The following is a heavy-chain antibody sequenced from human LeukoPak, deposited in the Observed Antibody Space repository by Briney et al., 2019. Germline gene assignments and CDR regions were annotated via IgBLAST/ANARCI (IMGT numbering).Heavy chain of an antibody. Sequence: GGSLRLSCAASGFTFSSYSMNWVRQAPGKGLEWVSSISSSSSSFIYYADSVKGRFTISRDNAKNSLYLQMNSLRAEDTAVYYCARVSSLGIGFDYWGQGTLVTVSS. CDR2: ISSSSSSFI. D-gene: IGHD7-27*01. CDR1: GFTFSSYS. J-gene: IGHJ4*02. CDR3: ARVSSLGIGFDY. V-gene: IGHV3-21*06.